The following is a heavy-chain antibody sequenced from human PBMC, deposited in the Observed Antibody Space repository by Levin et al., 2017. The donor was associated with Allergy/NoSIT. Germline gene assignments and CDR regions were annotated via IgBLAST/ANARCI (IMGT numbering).Heavy chain of an antibody. Sequence: ASVKVSCKASGYIFTGYYLHWVRQAPGQGLEWMARINPLSGDTKYAPKFQGTVTLTRDTSSNTAHMEVSGLTSADTAVYFCARESPYYFDYWGQGTLVTVSS. CDR1: GYIFTGYY. V-gene: IGHV1-2*06. J-gene: IGHJ4*02. CDR2: INPLSGDT. CDR3: ARESPYYFDY.